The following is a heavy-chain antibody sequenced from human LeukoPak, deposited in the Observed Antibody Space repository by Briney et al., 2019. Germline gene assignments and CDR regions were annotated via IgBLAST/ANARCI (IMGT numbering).Heavy chain of an antibody. J-gene: IGHJ3*02. CDR1: GYTFTSYG. V-gene: IGHV1-18*01. D-gene: IGHD1-26*01. CDR2: VSAYNGNT. Sequence: ASVKVSCKASGYTFTSYGISWVRQAPGQGLEWMGWVSAYNGNTNYAQKLQGRVTMTTDTSTSTAYMELRSLRSDDTAVYYCLTSGSYRRAFAIWGQGTMVTVSS. CDR3: LTSGSYRRAFAI.